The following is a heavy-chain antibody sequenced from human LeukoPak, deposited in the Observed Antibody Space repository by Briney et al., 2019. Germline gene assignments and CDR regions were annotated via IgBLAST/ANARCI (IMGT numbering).Heavy chain of an antibody. CDR3: AREHCSSTCYYDY. J-gene: IGHJ4*02. Sequence: PSETLSLTCIVSGGFISTYYWSWLRQPPGKGVEGIGYTHYSGSTNYNTSLNSELTISIDTSKNQFSLISRSVHAADPAVYYCAREHCSSTCYYDYWGQGTLVTVSS. CDR1: GGFISTYY. V-gene: IGHV4-59*01. D-gene: IGHD2-2*01. CDR2: THYSGST.